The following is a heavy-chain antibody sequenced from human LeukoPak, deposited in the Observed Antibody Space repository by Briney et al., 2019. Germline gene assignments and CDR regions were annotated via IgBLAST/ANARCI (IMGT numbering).Heavy chain of an antibody. D-gene: IGHD2-2*01. CDR1: GFTVSSNY. J-gene: IGHJ4*02. V-gene: IGHV3-53*01. CDR3: ARVCYPSTSGCPGDS. CDR2: LYPGGDT. Sequence: GGSLRLSCVVSGFTVSSNYMSWVRQAPGKGLEWVSVLYPGGDTFVADSVKGRFAISGDKSKNTLYLQMNSLRGEDTAIYYRARVCYPSTSGCPGDSWGQGILVAVSS.